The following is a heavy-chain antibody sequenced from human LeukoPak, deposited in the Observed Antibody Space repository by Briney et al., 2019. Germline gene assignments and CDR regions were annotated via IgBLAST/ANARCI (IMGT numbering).Heavy chain of an antibody. J-gene: IGHJ4*02. Sequence: GSLRLSCAASGFTFSSYAMHWVRQAPGKGLEWVAVISYDGSNKYYADSVKGRFTISRDNSKNTLYLQMNSLRAEDTAVYYCASGSSGWYSDYWGQGTLVTVSS. CDR3: ASGSSGWYSDY. CDR1: GFTFSSYA. CDR2: ISYDGSNK. V-gene: IGHV3-30*04. D-gene: IGHD6-19*01.